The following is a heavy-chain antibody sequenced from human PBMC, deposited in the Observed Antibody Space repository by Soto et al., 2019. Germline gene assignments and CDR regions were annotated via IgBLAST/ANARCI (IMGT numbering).Heavy chain of an antibody. Sequence: ETLSLTCAFSGGSISGSYYYWGWLRQSPGRGPEWIGSVFYTGFTSYNPSLESRVSVSVDTSKNQFSLKVSAVTAADTAVYYCASSQKGYNWNYFDHWGQGALVTVSS. CDR3: ASSQKGYNWNYFDH. V-gene: IGHV4-39*01. CDR2: VFYTGFT. D-gene: IGHD1-20*01. J-gene: IGHJ4*02. CDR1: GGSISGSYYY.